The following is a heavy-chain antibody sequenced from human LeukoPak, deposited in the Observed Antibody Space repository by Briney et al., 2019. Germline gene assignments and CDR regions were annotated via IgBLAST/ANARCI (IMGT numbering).Heavy chain of an antibody. CDR2: IYHSGRT. Sequence: PSETLSLTCTVSGYSISSGDYWGWIRQPPGKGLEWIGSIYHSGRTYYNPSLKSRVTISVDTSKNQFSLKLSSVTAADTAVYYCARVVSYCGGDCYSPAAWFDPWGQGTLVTVSS. J-gene: IGHJ5*02. CDR1: GYSISSGDY. V-gene: IGHV4-38-2*02. D-gene: IGHD2-21*02. CDR3: ARVVSYCGGDCYSPAAWFDP.